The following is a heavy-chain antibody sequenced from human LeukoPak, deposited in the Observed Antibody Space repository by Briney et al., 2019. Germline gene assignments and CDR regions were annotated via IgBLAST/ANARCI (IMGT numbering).Heavy chain of an antibody. D-gene: IGHD2-2*01. CDR2: ISADNGNT. Sequence: ASVRVSCKASGYNFGIFGISWVRQAPGQGLEWMGWISADNGNTNYAQNLQGRVTMTTDTSTSTAYMELRSLRSDDTAVNYCARVGLVGPAAWFDPWGQGTLVTVSS. V-gene: IGHV1-18*01. CDR3: ARVGLVGPAAWFDP. CDR1: GYNFGIFG. J-gene: IGHJ5*02.